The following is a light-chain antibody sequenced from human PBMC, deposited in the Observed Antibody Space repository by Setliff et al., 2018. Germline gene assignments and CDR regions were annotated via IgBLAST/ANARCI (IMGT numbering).Light chain of an antibody. CDR1: SSNIGSIS. CDR2: GNS. V-gene: IGLV1-44*01. Sequence: QSVLTQPPSASGTPGQRVTISCSGTSSNIGSISVNWYQHLPGTAPKLLIYGNSQRPSGVPDRFSGSKSGTSASLAITGLQSEDEADYHCASWDVSLKGHVFGTGTKVTVL. CDR3: ASWDVSLKGHV. J-gene: IGLJ1*01.